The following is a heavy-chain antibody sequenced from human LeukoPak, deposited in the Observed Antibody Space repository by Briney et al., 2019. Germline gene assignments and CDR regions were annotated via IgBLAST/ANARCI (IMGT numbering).Heavy chain of an antibody. J-gene: IGHJ4*02. CDR3: AREWVAAYYFDY. CDR1: GYTFTSYR. Sequence: ASVKVSCKASGYTFTSYRISWVRQAPGQGLEWMGWISAYNGNTNYAQKLQGRVTMTTDTSTSTAYMELRSLRSDDTAVYYCAREWVAAYYFDYWGQGTLVTASS. CDR2: ISAYNGNT. D-gene: IGHD6-25*01. V-gene: IGHV1-18*01.